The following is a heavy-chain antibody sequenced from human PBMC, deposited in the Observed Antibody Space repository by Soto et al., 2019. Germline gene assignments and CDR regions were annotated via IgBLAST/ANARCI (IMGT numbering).Heavy chain of an antibody. CDR1: GFTFSSYS. J-gene: IGHJ4*02. V-gene: IGHV3-21*01. Sequence: GGSLRLSCAASGFTFSSYSMNWVRQAPGKGLEWVSSISSSSSYIYYADSVKGRFTISRDNAKNSLYLQMNSLRAEDTAVYYCARDSSEALEGRLDYWGQGTLVTVSS. CDR3: ARDSSEALEGRLDY. D-gene: IGHD3-3*01. CDR2: ISSSSSYI.